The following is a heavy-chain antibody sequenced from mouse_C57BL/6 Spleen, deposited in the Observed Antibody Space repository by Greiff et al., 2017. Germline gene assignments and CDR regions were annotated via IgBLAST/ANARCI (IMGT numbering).Heavy chain of an antibody. CDR2: IYPGDGDT. D-gene: IGHD2-1*01. V-gene: IGHV1-82*01. J-gene: IGHJ1*03. CDR3: ARIYYGNAKGNLWYFDV. Sequence: VQGVESGPELVKPGASVKISCKASGYAFSSSWMNWVKQRPGKGLEWIGRIYPGDGDTNYNGKFKGKATLTADKSSSTAYMQISSLPSEDSAVYFGARIYYGNAKGNLWYFDVWGTGTTVTVSS. CDR1: GYAFSSSW.